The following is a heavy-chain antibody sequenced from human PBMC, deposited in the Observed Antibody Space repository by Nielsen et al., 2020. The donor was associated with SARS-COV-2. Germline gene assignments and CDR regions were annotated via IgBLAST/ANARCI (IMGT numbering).Heavy chain of an antibody. CDR1: GGSISSGSYY. V-gene: IGHV4-61*02. Sequence: LRLSCTVSGGSISSGSYYWSWIRQPAGKGLEWIGRIYTSGSTNYNPSLKSRVTISVDTSKNQFSLKLSSVTAADTAVYYCARQTSSGWYRTSYFDYWGQGTLVTVSS. CDR2: IYTSGST. D-gene: IGHD6-19*01. J-gene: IGHJ4*02. CDR3: ARQTSSGWYRTSYFDY.